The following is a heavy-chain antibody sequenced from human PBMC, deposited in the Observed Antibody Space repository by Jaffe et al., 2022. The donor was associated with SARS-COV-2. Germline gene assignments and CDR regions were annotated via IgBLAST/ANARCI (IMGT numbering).Heavy chain of an antibody. Sequence: QVQLQQWGAGLLKPSETLSLTCAVYGGSFSGYYWSWIRQPPGKGLEWIGEINHSGSTNYNPSLKSRVTISVDTSKNQFSLKLSSVTAADTAVYYCARTPKLRYCSSTSCPGGAFDIWGQGTMVTVSS. CDR1: GGSFSGYY. J-gene: IGHJ3*02. CDR2: INHSGST. CDR3: ARTPKLRYCSSTSCPGGAFDI. V-gene: IGHV4-34*01. D-gene: IGHD2-2*01.